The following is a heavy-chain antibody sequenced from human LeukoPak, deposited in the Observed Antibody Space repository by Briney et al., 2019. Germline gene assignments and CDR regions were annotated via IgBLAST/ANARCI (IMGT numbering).Heavy chain of an antibody. V-gene: IGHV5-51*01. D-gene: IGHD5-18*01. CDR2: IYPGDSDT. Sequence: GESLKISCKGSEYSFTSYWIGWVRQMPGKGLEWMGIIYPGDSDTRYSPSFQGQVTISADKSISTAYLQWSSLKASDTAMYYCARFGYSYGLSLDYWGQGTLVTVSS. J-gene: IGHJ4*02. CDR1: EYSFTSYW. CDR3: ARFGYSYGLSLDY.